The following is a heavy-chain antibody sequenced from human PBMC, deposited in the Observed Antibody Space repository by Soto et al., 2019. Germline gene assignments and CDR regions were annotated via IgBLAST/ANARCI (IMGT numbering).Heavy chain of an antibody. J-gene: IGHJ6*02. CDR3: ARDHREWANRGVIGARHFYYYGMDV. CDR1: GGSISSSNW. V-gene: IGHV4-4*02. Sequence: SETLSLTCAVSGGSISSSNWWSWVRQHPGKGLEWIGEIYHSGTTNYSPSLESRVTILVDKSKNQFSLKLSSVTAADTAVYYCARDHREWANRGVIGARHFYYYGMDVWGRGTTVTVSS. D-gene: IGHD3-3*01. CDR2: IYHSGTT.